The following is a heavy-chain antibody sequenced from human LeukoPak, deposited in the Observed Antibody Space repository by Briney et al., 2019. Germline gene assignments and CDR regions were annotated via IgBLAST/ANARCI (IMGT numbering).Heavy chain of an antibody. V-gene: IGHV3-23*01. D-gene: IGHD2-15*01. Sequence: GGSLRLSCSASGFTFSSYAMTWVRQAPGKGLEWVSTISSSGGSTYYADSVKGRFTISRDNSKNTLYLQMNSLRAEDTAVYYCGKYCSGGCCYSGLYWGQGTLVTVSS. CDR3: GKYCSGGCCYSGLY. CDR2: ISSSGGST. J-gene: IGHJ4*02. CDR1: GFTFSSYA.